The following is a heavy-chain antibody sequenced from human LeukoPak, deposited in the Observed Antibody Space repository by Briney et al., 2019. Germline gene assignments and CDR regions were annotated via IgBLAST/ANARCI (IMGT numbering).Heavy chain of an antibody. CDR3: AIMHGYYDGSGFWVQ. Sequence: GGSLRLSCAASGFTFSSYAMSWVRQAPGKGLEWVSGISGSGGSTYYADSVEGRFTISRDNTRNTLYLQMNSLRDEDTGVYYCAIMHGYYDGSGFWVQWGQGTLVTVSS. CDR1: GFTFSSYA. D-gene: IGHD3-22*01. V-gene: IGHV3-23*01. CDR2: ISGSGGST. J-gene: IGHJ4*02.